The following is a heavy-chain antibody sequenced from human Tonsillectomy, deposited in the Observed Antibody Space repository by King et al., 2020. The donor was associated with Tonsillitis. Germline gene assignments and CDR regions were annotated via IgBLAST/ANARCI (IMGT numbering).Heavy chain of an antibody. CDR2: ISWNSGDI. D-gene: IGHD5-18*01. V-gene: IGHV3-9*01. CDR3: AKDIRGFSYCYIADAFDI. J-gene: IGHJ3*02. CDR1: GFIFDDYA. Sequence: VQLVESGGGLVQPGRSLRLSCAASGFIFDDYAMHWVRQAPGKGLKWVSGISWNSGDIGYADSVKGRFTISRDNAKNSLYLQRNILRTEDTALYYCAKDIRGFSYCYIADAFDIWGQGTMVTVSS.